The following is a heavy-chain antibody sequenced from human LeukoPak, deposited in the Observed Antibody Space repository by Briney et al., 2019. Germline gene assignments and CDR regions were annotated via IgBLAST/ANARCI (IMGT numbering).Heavy chain of an antibody. J-gene: IGHJ4*02. V-gene: IGHV5-51*01. CDR1: GYSFTSYW. CDR3: ARADCSGGSCYSFDY. CDR2: IYPGGSDT. D-gene: IGHD2-15*01. Sequence: PGESLKISCKGSGYSFTSYWIGWVRQMPGKGLEWMGIIYPGGSDTRYSPSFQGQVTISADKSISTAYLQWSSLKASDTAMYYCARADCSGGSCYSFDYWGQGTLVTVSS.